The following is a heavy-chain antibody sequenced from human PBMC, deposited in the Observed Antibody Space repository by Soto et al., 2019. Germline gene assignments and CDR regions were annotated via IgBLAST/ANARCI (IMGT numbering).Heavy chain of an antibody. D-gene: IGHD6-13*01. V-gene: IGHV4-61*01. Sequence: PSETLSLTCTVSGGSVSSGSYYWSWIRQPPGKGLEWIGYIYYSGSTNYNPSLKSRVTISEDTSKNQFSLKLSSVTAADTAVYYCARGGRGSSWYSSYWGQGTLVTVSS. CDR1: GGSVSSGSYY. CDR3: ARGGRGSSWYSSY. J-gene: IGHJ4*02. CDR2: IYYSGST.